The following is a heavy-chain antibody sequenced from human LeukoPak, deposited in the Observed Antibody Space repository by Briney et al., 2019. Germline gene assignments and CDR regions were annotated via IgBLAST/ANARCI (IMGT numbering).Heavy chain of an antibody. CDR2: ISYDGSNK. D-gene: IGHD3-22*01. CDR1: GFPFSSYG. J-gene: IGHJ4*02. Sequence: GGSLRLSCAASGFPFSSYGMHWVRHAPGKGLEWVAVISYDGSNKYYADSVKGRFTISRDNSKNTLYLQMSSLRAEDTAVYYCAKDRDYYDSSGPGDYWGQGTLVTVSS. CDR3: AKDRDYYDSSGPGDY. V-gene: IGHV3-30*18.